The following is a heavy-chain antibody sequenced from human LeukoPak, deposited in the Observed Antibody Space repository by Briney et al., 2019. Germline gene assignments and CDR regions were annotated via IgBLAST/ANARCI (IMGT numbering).Heavy chain of an antibody. V-gene: IGHV3-23*01. J-gene: IGHJ4*02. CDR1: GFTFSSYA. CDR3: ATQTGESIDY. D-gene: IGHD7-27*01. Sequence: GGSLRLSCAASGFTFSSYAMSWVRQAPGKGLEWVPAISGSGGSTYYADSVKGRFTISRDNSKNTLYLQMNSLRAEDTAVYYCATQTGESIDYWGQGTLVTVSS. CDR2: ISGSGGST.